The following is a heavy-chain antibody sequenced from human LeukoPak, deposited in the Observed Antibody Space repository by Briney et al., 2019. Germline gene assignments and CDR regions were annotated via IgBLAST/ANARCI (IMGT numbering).Heavy chain of an antibody. J-gene: IGHJ3*02. V-gene: IGHV4-4*07. D-gene: IGHD2-8*01. CDR3: ASTVDCTNGVCYSYEAFHI. CDR1: GGSISSYY. Sequence: SETLSLTCTVSGGSISSYYWSWIRQPAGKGLEWIGRIYTSGSTNYNPSLKSRVTMSVDTSKNQFSLKLSSVNAADTAVYYCASTVDCTNGVCYSYEAFHIWGQGTMVTVSS. CDR2: IYTSGST.